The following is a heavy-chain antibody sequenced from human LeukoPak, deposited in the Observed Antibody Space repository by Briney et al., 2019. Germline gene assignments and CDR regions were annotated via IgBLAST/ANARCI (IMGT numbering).Heavy chain of an antibody. J-gene: IGHJ6*02. D-gene: IGHD4/OR15-4a*01. CDR1: GFTFSSYS. CDR3: ARGGAQYYYYYGMDV. CDR2: ISSSSSYI. V-gene: IGHV3-21*01. Sequence: GGSLRLSCAASGFTFSSYSMNWVRQAPGKGLEWVSSISSSSSYIYYADSVKGRFTISRDNAKISLYLQMNSLRAEDTAVYYCARGGAQYYYYYGMDVWGQGTTVTVSS.